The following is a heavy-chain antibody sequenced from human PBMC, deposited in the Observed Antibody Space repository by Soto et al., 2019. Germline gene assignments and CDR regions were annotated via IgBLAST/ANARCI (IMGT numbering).Heavy chain of an antibody. V-gene: IGHV3-23*01. J-gene: IGHJ4*02. CDR3: AKGSRGYSYGGLRAHY. CDR2: ISGSGGST. CDR1: GFTFSSYA. D-gene: IGHD5-18*01. Sequence: EVQLLESGGGLVQPGGSLRLSCAASGFTFSSYAMSWVRQAPGKGLEWVSAISGSGGSTYYADSVKGRFTISRDNSKNTLYLQMNSLRAEDTAVYYCAKGSRGYSYGGLRAHYWGQGTLVTVSS.